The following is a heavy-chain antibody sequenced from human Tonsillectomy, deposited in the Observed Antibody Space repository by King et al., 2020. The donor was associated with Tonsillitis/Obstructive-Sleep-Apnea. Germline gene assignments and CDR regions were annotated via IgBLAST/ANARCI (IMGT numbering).Heavy chain of an antibody. CDR3: AKFRADCSGGSCYENLDY. V-gene: IGHV3-23*04. CDR1: GFTFSSYA. CDR2: ISGSGGST. Sequence: VQLVGSGGGLVQPGGSLRLSCAASGFTFSSYAMSWVRQAPGKGLEWVSAISGSGGSTYYADSVKGRFTISRDNSKNTLYLQMNSLRAEDTAVYYCAKFRADCSGGSCYENLDYWGQGTLVTVSS. J-gene: IGHJ4*02. D-gene: IGHD2-15*01.